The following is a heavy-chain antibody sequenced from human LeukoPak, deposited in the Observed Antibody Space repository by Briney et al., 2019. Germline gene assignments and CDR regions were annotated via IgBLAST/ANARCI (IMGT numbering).Heavy chain of an antibody. CDR2: IWYDGSHI. Sequence: GGSLRLSCVASGFTFSSYGMHWVRQPPGKGLEWVAVIWYDGSHIYYADPVQGRFTISRDNSKNTLYLQMNSLRGEDTAVYHCARGLLRGYSGYANDVFDIWGQGTMVTVSS. D-gene: IGHD5-12*01. V-gene: IGHV3-33*01. CDR1: GFTFSSYG. CDR3: ARGLLRGYSGYANDVFDI. J-gene: IGHJ3*02.